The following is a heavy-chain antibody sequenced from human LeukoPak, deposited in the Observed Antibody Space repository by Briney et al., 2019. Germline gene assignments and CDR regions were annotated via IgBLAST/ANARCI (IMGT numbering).Heavy chain of an antibody. V-gene: IGHV4-4*07. J-gene: IGHJ6*03. Sequence: SETLSLTCTVSGGSISRYYWSWLRQPAGKGVECLGRIYNSGSTNYNTSLKSRVTMSVDTSKNHVSPTISPVTAADTAVYYCAREELGDPRESYYYYMDVWGKGTTVTISS. CDR3: AREELGDPRESYYYYMDV. D-gene: IGHD7-27*01. CDR1: GGSISRYY. CDR2: IYNSGST.